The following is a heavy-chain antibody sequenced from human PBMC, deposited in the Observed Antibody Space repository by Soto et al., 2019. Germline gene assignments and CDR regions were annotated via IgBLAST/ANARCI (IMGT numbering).Heavy chain of an antibody. CDR1: GFTFSSYW. CDR2: IKQDGSEK. V-gene: IGHV3-7*03. Sequence: PGGSLRLSCAASGFTFSSYWMSWVRQAPGKGLEWVANIKQDGSEKYYVDSVKGRFTISRDNAKNSLYLQMNSLRAEDTALYYCAKDKYNDFWSGPNYYYGMDVWGQGTTVTVSS. J-gene: IGHJ6*02. D-gene: IGHD3-3*01. CDR3: AKDKYNDFWSGPNYYYGMDV.